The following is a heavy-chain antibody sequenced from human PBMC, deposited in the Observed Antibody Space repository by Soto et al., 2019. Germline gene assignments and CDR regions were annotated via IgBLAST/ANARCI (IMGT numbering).Heavy chain of an antibody. Sequence: SETLSLTCAVYGGSFSGYYWSWIRQPPGKGLEWIGEINHSGSTNYNPSLKSRVTISVDTSKNQFSLKLSSVTAADTAVYYCARPRYQYSNYVPDYFDYWGQGTLVTVSS. CDR2: INHSGST. J-gene: IGHJ4*02. V-gene: IGHV4-34*01. D-gene: IGHD4-4*01. CDR3: ARPRYQYSNYVPDYFDY. CDR1: GGSFSGYY.